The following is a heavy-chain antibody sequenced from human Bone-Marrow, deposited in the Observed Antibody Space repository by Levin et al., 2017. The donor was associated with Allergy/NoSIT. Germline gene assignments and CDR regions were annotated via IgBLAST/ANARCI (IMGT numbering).Heavy chain of an antibody. V-gene: IGHV3-30*04. Sequence: GGSLRLSCAASGFTFSSYAMHWVRQAPGKGLEWVAVISYDGSNKYYADSVKGRFTISRDNSKNTLYLQMNSLRAEDTAVYYCARVGGSGWTHDYWGQGTLVTVSS. CDR3: ARVGGSGWTHDY. CDR1: GFTFSSYA. J-gene: IGHJ4*02. D-gene: IGHD6-19*01. CDR2: ISYDGSNK.